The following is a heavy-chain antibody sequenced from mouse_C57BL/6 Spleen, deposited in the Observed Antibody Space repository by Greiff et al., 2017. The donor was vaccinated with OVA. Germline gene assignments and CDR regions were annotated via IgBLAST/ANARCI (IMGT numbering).Heavy chain of an antibody. CDR2: INPSNGGT. Sequence: QVQLQQPGTELVKPGASVKLSCKASGYTFTSYWMHWVKQRPGQGLGWIGNINPSNGGTNYNEKFKSKATLTVDKSSSTAYMQLSSLTSEDSAVYYCARGDYGSVAWFAYWGQGTLVTVSA. D-gene: IGHD1-1*01. J-gene: IGHJ3*01. V-gene: IGHV1-53*01. CDR1: GYTFTSYW. CDR3: ARGDYGSVAWFAY.